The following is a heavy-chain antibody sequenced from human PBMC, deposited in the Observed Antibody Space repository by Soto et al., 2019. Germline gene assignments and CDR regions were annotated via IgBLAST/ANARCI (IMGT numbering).Heavy chain of an antibody. Sequence: SETLSLTCTVSGGSISSSSYYWGWIRQPPGKGLEWIGSIYYSGSTYYNPSLKSRVTISVDTSKNQFSLKLSSVTAADTAAYYCARHTPAISISDHWGQGTLVTVSS. J-gene: IGHJ4*02. D-gene: IGHD2-15*01. CDR3: ARHTPAISISDH. CDR1: GGSISSSSYY. V-gene: IGHV4-39*01. CDR2: IYYSGST.